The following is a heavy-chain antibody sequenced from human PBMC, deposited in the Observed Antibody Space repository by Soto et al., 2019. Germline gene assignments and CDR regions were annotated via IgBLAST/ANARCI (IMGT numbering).Heavy chain of an antibody. CDR1: GFSFSGYW. D-gene: IGHD4-4*01. CDR3: AITTSTVSYWFAP. V-gene: IGHV3-7*03. Sequence: EIQLMQSGGGLARPGGSLRLSCAASGFSFSGYWMSWVRQAPGKGPEWVANIKEDGTEQHYVDSVKGCFTISRDNSENSLFPQMTNLRAEDSAIYYCAITTSTVSYWFAPWGPGTQVTVSS. CDR2: IKEDGTEQ. J-gene: IGHJ5*02.